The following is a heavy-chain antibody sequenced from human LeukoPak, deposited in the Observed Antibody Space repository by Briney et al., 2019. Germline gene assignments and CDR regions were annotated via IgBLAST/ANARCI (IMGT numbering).Heavy chain of an antibody. CDR1: GFTFSGYA. CDR2: ISGSGGSA. J-gene: IGHJ4*02. V-gene: IGHV3-23*01. Sequence: GGSLRLSCVASGFTFSGYAMAWVRQAPGKGLEWFSGISGSGGSAYDADSVKGRFTISRDNSKNTLYLQMNSLRAEDTAVYYCAKGGTGYDYSDYWGQGTLVAVSS. D-gene: IGHD5-12*01. CDR3: AKGGTGYDYSDY.